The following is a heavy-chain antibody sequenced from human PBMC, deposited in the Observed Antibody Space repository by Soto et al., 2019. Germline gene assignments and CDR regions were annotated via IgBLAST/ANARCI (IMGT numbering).Heavy chain of an antibody. CDR1: GASINNFAYY. D-gene: IGHD3-10*01. CDR3: ARRERYYGSPGCFDP. J-gene: IGHJ5*01. Sequence: PSETLSLTCSVSGASINNFAYYWGWIRQPPGKGLEWIGTVYYNENTYYNPSLKSRVAISVDTAKNQFSLNLRSVTAADTAIYFCARRERYYGSPGCFDPWGQGTLVTVSS. CDR2: VYYNENT. V-gene: IGHV4-39*01.